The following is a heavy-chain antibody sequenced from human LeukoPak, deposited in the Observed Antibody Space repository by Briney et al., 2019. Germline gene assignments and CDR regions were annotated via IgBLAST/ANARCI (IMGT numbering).Heavy chain of an antibody. Sequence: ASVKVSCKASGYTFTGYYIHWVRRAPGQGLEWMGRINPNSGATNYAQKFQGRVTMTRDTSISTAYMELTRLGFDDTALYYCARDYYGSGSYYNNDYYYYYGMDVWGQGTTVTVSS. CDR1: GYTFTGYY. V-gene: IGHV1-2*06. CDR3: ARDYYGSGSYYNNDYYYYYGMDV. CDR2: INPNSGAT. J-gene: IGHJ6*02. D-gene: IGHD3-10*01.